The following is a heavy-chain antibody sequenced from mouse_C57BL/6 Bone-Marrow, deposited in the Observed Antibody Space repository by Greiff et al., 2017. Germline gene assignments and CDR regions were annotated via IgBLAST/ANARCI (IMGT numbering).Heavy chain of an antibody. Sequence: VQLQQPGAELVRPGTSVKLSCKASGYTFTSYWMHWVKQRPGQGLEWIGVIDPSDSYTNYNQKFKGKATLTGDTSSSTAYMQLSSLTSEDSAVYYCARGGFAYWGQGTLVTVSA. CDR3: ARGGFAY. CDR1: GYTFTSYW. V-gene: IGHV1-59*01. J-gene: IGHJ3*01. CDR2: IDPSDSYT.